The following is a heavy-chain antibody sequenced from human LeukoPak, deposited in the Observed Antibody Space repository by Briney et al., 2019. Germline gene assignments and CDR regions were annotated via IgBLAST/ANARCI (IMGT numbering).Heavy chain of an antibody. CDR3: AKDREQLWLLGYFDY. Sequence: GGSLRLSCAASGFTFSSYAMSWVRQAPGKGLEWVSAISGSGGSTYYADSVKGRFTISRDNSKNTLFLQMNSLRAEDTAVYYCAKDREQLWLLGYFDYWGQGTLVTVSS. D-gene: IGHD5-18*01. J-gene: IGHJ4*02. CDR2: ISGSGGST. V-gene: IGHV3-23*01. CDR1: GFTFSSYA.